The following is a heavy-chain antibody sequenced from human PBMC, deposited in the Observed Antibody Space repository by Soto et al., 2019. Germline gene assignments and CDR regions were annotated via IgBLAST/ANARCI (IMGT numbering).Heavy chain of an antibody. Sequence: PSETLSLTCTVSGGSISSGGYYWSWIRQHPGKGLEWIGYIYYSGSTYYNPSLKSRVTISVDTSKNQFSLKLSSVTAADTAVYYCARAQDPKYSGTIDYWGQGTLVTVSS. D-gene: IGHD6-6*01. J-gene: IGHJ4*02. V-gene: IGHV4-31*03. CDR1: GGSISSGGYY. CDR2: IYYSGST. CDR3: ARAQDPKYSGTIDY.